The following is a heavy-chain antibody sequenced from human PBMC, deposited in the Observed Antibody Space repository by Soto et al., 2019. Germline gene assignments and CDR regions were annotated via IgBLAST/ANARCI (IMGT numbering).Heavy chain of an antibody. CDR3: ARDRGRGGSYYIYFYGMDV. J-gene: IGHJ6*02. D-gene: IGHD1-26*01. Sequence: QVQVVQSGAEVKKPGASVKVSCKASGYTFTTYYIHWVRQAPGQRLEWMGVINPSGGSINYAQKFQGRVTMTRDTSTSTVYMELRSLRSEDTAVYYCARDRGRGGSYYIYFYGMDVWGQGTTVTVSS. V-gene: IGHV1-46*01. CDR1: GYTFTTYY. CDR2: INPSGGSI.